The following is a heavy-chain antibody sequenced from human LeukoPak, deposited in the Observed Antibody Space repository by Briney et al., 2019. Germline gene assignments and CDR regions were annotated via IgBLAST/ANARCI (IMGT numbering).Heavy chain of an antibody. CDR1: GFTVSSTY. J-gene: IGHJ5*02. Sequence: GGSLRLSCAASGFTVSSTYMNWVRQAPGKGLEWVSVIFGGGGTYYADSVKGRFIISRDNSKNTLHLQMNSLRAEDTAVYFCARECVYGDTFHPWGQGTLVTVSS. D-gene: IGHD4-17*01. V-gene: IGHV3-66*01. CDR2: IFGGGGT. CDR3: ARECVYGDTFHP.